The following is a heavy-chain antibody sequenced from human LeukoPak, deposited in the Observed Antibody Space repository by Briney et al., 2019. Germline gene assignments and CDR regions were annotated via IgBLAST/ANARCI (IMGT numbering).Heavy chain of an antibody. D-gene: IGHD3-22*01. CDR2: ISAYNGNT. CDR1: GYTFTSYG. CDR3: ARGHYYDSSGYYPY. J-gene: IGHJ4*02. Sequence: GASVKVSCKASGYTFTSYGISWVRQAPGQGLEWMGWISAYNGNTNYAQELQGRVTMTTDTSTSTAYMELRGLRSDDTAVYYCARGHYYDSSGYYPYWGQGTLVTVSS. V-gene: IGHV1-18*01.